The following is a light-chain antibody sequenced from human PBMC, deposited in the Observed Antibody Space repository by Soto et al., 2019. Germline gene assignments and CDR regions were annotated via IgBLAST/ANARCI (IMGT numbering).Light chain of an antibody. Sequence: IQMTQSPSSLSASVGDRVIIPCRSDHSINNYLNWYQQRPGKVPKLLIYAASTLQSGVPSRFSGSGSGRVFTLTINSLQPEDFATYYCQQSYSTLGTFGRGTRVEI. V-gene: IGKV1-39*01. CDR3: QQSYSTLGT. CDR1: HSINNY. CDR2: AAS. J-gene: IGKJ2*01.